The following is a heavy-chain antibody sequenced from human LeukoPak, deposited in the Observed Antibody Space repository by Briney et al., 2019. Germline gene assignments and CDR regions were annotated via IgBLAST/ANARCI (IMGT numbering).Heavy chain of an antibody. CDR1: GLTFSSNY. J-gene: IGHJ4*02. V-gene: IGHV3-66*02. CDR2: IYGGGAA. CDR3: VSSTGQQLVPYDY. Sequence: GGSLRLSCAASGLTFSSNYMTWVRQAPGKGLEWVSLIYGGGAAYYAESVGGGFIISSDNSKNTLFLQMNGLRSEDTAVYYCVSSTGQQLVPYDYWGQGTHVTVSS. D-gene: IGHD6-13*01.